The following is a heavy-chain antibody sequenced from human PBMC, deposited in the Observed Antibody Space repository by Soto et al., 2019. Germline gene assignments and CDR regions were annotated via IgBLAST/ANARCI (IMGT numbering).Heavy chain of an antibody. CDR2: INAGNGNT. CDR1: GYTFTSYA. D-gene: IGHD4-17*01. J-gene: IGHJ4*02. V-gene: IGHV1-3*01. Sequence: ASVKVSCKASGYTFTSYAMHWVRQAPGQRLEWMGWINAGNGNTKYAQKFQGRVTITRDTSASTAYMELSSLRSDDTAVYYCARTFYGDYVGIDYWGQGTLVTVSS. CDR3: ARTFYGDYVGIDY.